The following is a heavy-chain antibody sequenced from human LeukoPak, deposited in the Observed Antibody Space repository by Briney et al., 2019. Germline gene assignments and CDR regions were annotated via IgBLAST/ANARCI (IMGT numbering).Heavy chain of an antibody. CDR1: GGSVSSGSYY. CDR2: IYYSGST. J-gene: IGHJ4*02. V-gene: IGHV4-61*01. CDR3: VREGRDGGY. Sequence: PSETLSLTCTVSGGSVSSGSYYWSWIRQPPGKGLEWIGYIYYSGSTNYNPSLKSRVTISVDTSKNQFSLKLNSVTAADTAVYYCVREGRDGGYRGQGTLVTVSS. D-gene: IGHD5-24*01.